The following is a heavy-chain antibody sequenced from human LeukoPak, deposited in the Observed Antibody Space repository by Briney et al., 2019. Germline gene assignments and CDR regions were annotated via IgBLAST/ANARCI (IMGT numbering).Heavy chain of an antibody. D-gene: IGHD3-22*01. CDR2: IDHSGST. J-gene: IGHJ4*02. V-gene: IGHV4-34*01. Sequence: SETLSLTCAVYGGSFSGYYWSWIRQPPGKGLEWIGEIDHSGSTTYNPSLKSRVTISVDTSKNQFSLKLSSVTAADTAVYYCVRGRNYYDSSGVRTFDYWGQGTLVTVSS. CDR3: VRGRNYYDSSGVRTFDY. CDR1: GGSFSGYY.